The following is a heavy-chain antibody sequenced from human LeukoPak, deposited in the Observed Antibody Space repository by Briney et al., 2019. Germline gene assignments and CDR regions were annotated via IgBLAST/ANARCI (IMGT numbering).Heavy chain of an antibody. CDR1: GFTFDDYG. J-gene: IGHJ3*02. Sequence: GRSLRLSCAASGFTFDDYGMSWVRQAPGKGLEWVSGINWNGGSTGYADSVKGRFTISRDNSKNTLYLQMGSLRAEDMAVYYCARERGSWYAGLFSVDAFDIWGQGTMVTVSS. D-gene: IGHD6-13*01. V-gene: IGHV3-20*04. CDR3: ARERGSWYAGLFSVDAFDI. CDR2: INWNGGST.